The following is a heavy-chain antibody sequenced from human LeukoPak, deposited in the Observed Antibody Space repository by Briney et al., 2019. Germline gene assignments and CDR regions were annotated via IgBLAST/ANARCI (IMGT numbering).Heavy chain of an antibody. Sequence: GGSLRLSCAASGFTFSNAWMSWVRQAPGKGLEWVAVISYDGSSRYYADSVKGRFTISRDNSKNTLYLQMNSLRAEDTAVYYCARNMWVLTSLGGFDYWGQGTLVTDSS. D-gene: IGHD3-16*01. V-gene: IGHV3-30-3*01. CDR2: ISYDGSSR. CDR3: ARNMWVLTSLGGFDY. J-gene: IGHJ4*02. CDR1: GFTFSNAW.